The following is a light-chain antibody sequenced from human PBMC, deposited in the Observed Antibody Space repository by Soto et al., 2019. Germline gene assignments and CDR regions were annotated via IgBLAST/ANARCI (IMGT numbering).Light chain of an antibody. J-gene: IGKJ5*01. Sequence: EIVMQQSPATLSVSPGERATLSCRASQSVSSNLAWYQQKPGQAPRLLIYGASTRATGIPARFSGSGSGTEFTLTISSLQSEEFATYYCQQYYKWPITFGQGTRLEIK. V-gene: IGKV3-15*01. CDR3: QQYYKWPIT. CDR1: QSVSSN. CDR2: GAS.